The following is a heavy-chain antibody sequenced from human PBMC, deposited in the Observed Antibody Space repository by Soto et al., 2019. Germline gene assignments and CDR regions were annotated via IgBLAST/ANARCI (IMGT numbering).Heavy chain of an antibody. J-gene: IGHJ6*02. D-gene: IGHD2-2*01. V-gene: IGHV1-69*01. CDR3: ATSQGSSTSLEIYYYYYYGMDV. CDR1: GGTFSSYA. CDR2: IIPISGTA. Sequence: QVQLVQSGAEVKKPGSSVKVSCKASGGTFSSYAISWVRQAPGQGLEWMGGIIPISGTANYAQKFQGRVTITADESTSTVYMELSSLRSEDTAVYCCATSQGSSTSLEIYYYYYYGMDVWGQGTTVTVSS.